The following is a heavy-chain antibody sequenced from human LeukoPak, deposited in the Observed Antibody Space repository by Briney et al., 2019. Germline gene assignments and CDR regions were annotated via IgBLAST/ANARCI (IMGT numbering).Heavy chain of an antibody. CDR2: ISGSGGST. CDR3: AKGRSGSYLNWFDP. CDR1: GFTFSSYA. J-gene: IGHJ5*02. Sequence: HSGGSLRLSCAASGFTFSSYAMSWVRQAPGKGLEWVSAISGSGGSTYYADSVKGRFTISRDNSKNTLYLQMNSLRAEDTAVYYCAKGRSGSYLNWFDPWGQGTLVTVSS. V-gene: IGHV3-23*01. D-gene: IGHD1-26*01.